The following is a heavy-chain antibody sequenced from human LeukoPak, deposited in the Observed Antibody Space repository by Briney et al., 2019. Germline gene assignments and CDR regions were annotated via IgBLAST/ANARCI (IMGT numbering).Heavy chain of an antibody. CDR2: IYYSGST. V-gene: IGHV4-61*01. CDR3: ARDRGNWNYPLDY. CDR1: GGSVSSGSYY. D-gene: IGHD1-7*01. J-gene: IGHJ4*02. Sequence: SETLSLTCTVSGGSVSSGSYYWSWLRQPPGTGLEWIGYIYYSGSTNYNPSLKSRVTMSVDTSKNQFSLKLSSVTAADTAVYYCARDRGNWNYPLDYWGQGTLVTVSS.